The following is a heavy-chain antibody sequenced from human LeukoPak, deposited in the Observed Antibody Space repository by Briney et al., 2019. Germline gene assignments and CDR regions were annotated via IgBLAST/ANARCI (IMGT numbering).Heavy chain of an antibody. CDR3: ARVELAPYYYYMDV. CDR1: GFSISSYE. D-gene: IGHD1-26*01. Sequence: GGSLRLSCAASGFSISSYEMNWVRQAPGKGLEWVSYISSSGSTMYYADFVKGRFTISRDNAKNSLYLQMNSLRAEDTAVYYCARVELAPYYYYMDVWGKGTTVTVSS. V-gene: IGHV3-48*03. J-gene: IGHJ6*03. CDR2: ISSSGSTM.